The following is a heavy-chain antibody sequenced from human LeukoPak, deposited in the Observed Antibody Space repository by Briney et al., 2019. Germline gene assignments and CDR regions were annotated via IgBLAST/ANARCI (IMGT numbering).Heavy chain of an antibody. Sequence: SGGSLRLSCVASGFTFTSDAMNWVRQAPGKGLEWVSSTVSRGTTQYADSVKGRFTVSRDTSKNTLYLQMNSLRADDTVVYYCAKCSTSAYTTGWCNWIDPWGQGTLVTVSS. J-gene: IGHJ5*02. CDR1: GFTFTSDA. CDR2: TVSRGTT. V-gene: IGHV3-23*01. D-gene: IGHD6-19*01. CDR3: AKCSTSAYTTGWCNWIDP.